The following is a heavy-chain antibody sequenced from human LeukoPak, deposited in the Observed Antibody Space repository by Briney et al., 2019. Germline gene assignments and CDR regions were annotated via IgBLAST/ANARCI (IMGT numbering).Heavy chain of an antibody. J-gene: IGHJ4*02. V-gene: IGHV3-23*01. Sequence: GGSLRLSCAASGFTFSSYWMHWVRQAPGKGLEYVSTISASGGSTYYADSVKGRFTISRDNSKNTLYLQMNSLRAEDTAIYYCAKGYSSGWYCFDYWGQGTLVTVSS. CDR1: GFTFSSYW. CDR3: AKGYSSGWYCFDY. CDR2: ISASGGST. D-gene: IGHD6-19*01.